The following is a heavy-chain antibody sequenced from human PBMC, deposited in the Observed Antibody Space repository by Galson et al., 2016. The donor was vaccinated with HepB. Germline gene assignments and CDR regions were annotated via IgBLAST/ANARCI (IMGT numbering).Heavy chain of an antibody. CDR2: INPIFRTP. Sequence: SCKASGGTFSGYAINWVRQAPGQGLEWMGGINPIFRTPSYAQKFQGRVTITADESTSTTSMELSSLRSDDPAVYYCARARLTIFGVISAYYYAMDVWGQGTTVTVSS. V-gene: IGHV1-69*01. J-gene: IGHJ6*02. CDR1: GGTFSGYA. CDR3: ARARLTIFGVISAYYYAMDV. D-gene: IGHD3-3*01.